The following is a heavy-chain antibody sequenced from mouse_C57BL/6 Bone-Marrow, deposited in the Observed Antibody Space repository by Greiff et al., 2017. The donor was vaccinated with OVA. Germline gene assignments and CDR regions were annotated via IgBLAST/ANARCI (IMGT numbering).Heavy chain of an antibody. J-gene: IGHJ3*01. V-gene: IGHV1-76*01. CDR3: ARKAGAY. Sequence: VQLQQSGAELVRPGASVKLSCKASGYTFTDYYINWVKQRPGQGLEWIARIYPGSGNTYYNEKFKGKATLTAEKPSSTAYMQLSSLTSEDSAVYFCARKAGAYWGQGTLVTVSA. CDR2: IYPGSGNT. CDR1: GYTFTDYY.